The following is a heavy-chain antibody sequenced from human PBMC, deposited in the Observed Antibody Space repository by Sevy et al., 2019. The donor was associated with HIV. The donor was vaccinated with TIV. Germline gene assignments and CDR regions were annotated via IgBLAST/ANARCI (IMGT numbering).Heavy chain of an antibody. CDR3: AVSQSCGGDCYYFDS. CDR1: AYSFTLYY. CDR2: INPTGGHT. J-gene: IGHJ4*02. D-gene: IGHD2-21*02. Sequence: ASVKVSCRASAYSFTLYYMNWVRQAPGQGLEWMGLINPTGGHTSDAQRFQGRLSMTRDTSTTTFYMELSSLTCEDTAVYYCAVSQSCGGDCYYFDSWGQGTLVTVSS. V-gene: IGHV1-46*01.